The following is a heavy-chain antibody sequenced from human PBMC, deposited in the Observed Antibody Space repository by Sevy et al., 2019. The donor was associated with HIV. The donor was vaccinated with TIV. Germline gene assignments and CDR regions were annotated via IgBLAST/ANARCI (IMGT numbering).Heavy chain of an antibody. J-gene: IGHJ4*02. CDR3: ARLFSCGGDCYYLDY. D-gene: IGHD2-21*02. V-gene: IGHV3-30*04. CDR2: MSHDGNYK. Sequence: GALRLSCAASGFTFSDYDMHWVRQAPGKGLEWVAVMSHDGNYKNHADSVKVRFTISRDNFKNTLYLQMNSLRVEDTAVYFCARLFSCGGDCYYLDYWGQGAPVTVSS. CDR1: GFTFSDYD.